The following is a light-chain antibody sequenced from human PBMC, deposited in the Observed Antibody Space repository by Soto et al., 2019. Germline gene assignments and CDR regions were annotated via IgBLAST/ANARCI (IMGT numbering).Light chain of an antibody. V-gene: IGKV2-28*01. J-gene: IGKJ2*01. CDR1: QSLLHSNGYNY. Sequence: DIVMTQSPLSLPVTHGEPASISCRSSQSLLHSNGYNYLDLHLQKPGQSPQLLIYLGSNRASGVPDRFSGSGSGTDFTLKISRVEAEDVGVYYCRNSLQTSVTFGQGTKLAIK. CDR2: LGS. CDR3: RNSLQTSVT.